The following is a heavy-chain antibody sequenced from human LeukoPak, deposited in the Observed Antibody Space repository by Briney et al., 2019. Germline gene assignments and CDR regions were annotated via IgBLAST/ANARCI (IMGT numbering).Heavy chain of an antibody. Sequence: GGSLRLSCAASGFTFSIYSMNWVRQAPGKGLEWVSVIYSGGSTDYADSVKGRFTISRDNSKNTLYLQMNSLRVEDTAVYYCARSSHYDILTGYSEEDAFDIWGQGTMVTVSS. V-gene: IGHV3-53*01. CDR1: GFTFSIYS. CDR2: IYSGGST. J-gene: IGHJ3*02. D-gene: IGHD3-9*01. CDR3: ARSSHYDILTGYSEEDAFDI.